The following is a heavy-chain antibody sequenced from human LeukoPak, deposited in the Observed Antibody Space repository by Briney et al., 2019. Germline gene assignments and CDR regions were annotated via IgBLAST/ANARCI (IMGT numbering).Heavy chain of an antibody. D-gene: IGHD2-8*01. Sequence: GGSLRLSCAASGFTFSSYAMHWVRQAPGKGLEWVAVISYDGSNKYYADSVKGRFTISRDNSKNTLYLQMNSLRAEDTAVYYCARDRLNGQYYFDYWGQGTLVTVTS. J-gene: IGHJ4*02. CDR2: ISYDGSNK. V-gene: IGHV3-30*04. CDR3: ARDRLNGQYYFDY. CDR1: GFTFSSYA.